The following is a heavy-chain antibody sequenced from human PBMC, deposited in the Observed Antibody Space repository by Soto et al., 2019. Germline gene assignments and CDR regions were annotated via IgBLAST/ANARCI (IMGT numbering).Heavy chain of an antibody. V-gene: IGHV3-21*01. Sequence: PWGSLRLSCAASGFTFSSYTMNWVRQAPGKGLEWVSSVSSSSTYIYYADSVKGRFTISRDNAKNSLYLQMNSLRAEDTAIYYCARGSHSTTWYGGQFDYWGQGTLVTVSS. CDR1: GFTFSSYT. D-gene: IGHD6-13*01. J-gene: IGHJ4*02. CDR3: ARGSHSTTWYGGQFDY. CDR2: VSSSSTYI.